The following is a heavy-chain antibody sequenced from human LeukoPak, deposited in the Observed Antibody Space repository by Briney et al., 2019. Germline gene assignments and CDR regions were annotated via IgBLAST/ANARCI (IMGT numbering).Heavy chain of an antibody. Sequence: SGTLSLTCTVSGGSISSYYWSWIRRPPGKGLEWIGYIYYSGSTNYNPSLKSRVTISVDTSKNQFSLKLSSVTAADTAVYYCARDAPTAAGTYYYGMDVWGKGTTVTVSS. V-gene: IGHV4-59*01. J-gene: IGHJ6*04. CDR3: ARDAPTAAGTYYYGMDV. CDR2: IYYSGST. CDR1: GGSISSYY. D-gene: IGHD6-13*01.